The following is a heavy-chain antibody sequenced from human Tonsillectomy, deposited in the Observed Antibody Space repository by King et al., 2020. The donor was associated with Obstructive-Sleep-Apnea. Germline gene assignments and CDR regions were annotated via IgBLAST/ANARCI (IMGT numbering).Heavy chain of an antibody. Sequence: QVQLVESGGGVVQPGRSLRLSCAASGFTFRSYAVHWVRQAPGKGLEWVSVISYDGSNKEYADSAKGRFTISRDNSKNTLYLQMNSLRAEDTAVYYCAREFNDYENFYGMDVWGQGTTVTVSS. D-gene: IGHD4-17*01. CDR2: ISYDGSNK. J-gene: IGHJ6*02. V-gene: IGHV3-30*04. CDR3: AREFNDYENFYGMDV. CDR1: GFTFRSYA.